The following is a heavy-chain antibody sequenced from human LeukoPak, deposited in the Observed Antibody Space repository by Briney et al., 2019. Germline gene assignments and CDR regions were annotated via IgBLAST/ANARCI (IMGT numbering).Heavy chain of an antibody. CDR3: ARDSGTQGPYYYGLDV. CDR2: ISYDGSNK. Sequence: GGSLRLSCAASGFTFSSYGMHWVRQAPGKGLEWVAVISYDGSNKYYADSVKGRFTISRDNSKNTLYLQMSSLRPEDTAVYYCARDSGTQGPYYYGLDVWGQGTTVTVSS. CDR1: GFTFSSYG. D-gene: IGHD1-7*01. V-gene: IGHV3-30*03. J-gene: IGHJ6*02.